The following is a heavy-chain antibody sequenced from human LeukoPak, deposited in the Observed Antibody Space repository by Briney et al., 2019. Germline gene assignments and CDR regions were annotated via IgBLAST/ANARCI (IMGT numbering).Heavy chain of an antibody. CDR3: AKDGNLPEIRGYNFGFAAY. CDR1: GFTFSNAW. J-gene: IGHJ4*02. Sequence: PGGSLRLSCAASGFTFSNAWMSWVRQAPGKGLEWVAVLSYDGSNKYYADSVKGRFTISRDNSKNTLYLQMNSLRAEDTAVYYCAKDGNLPEIRGYNFGFAAYWGQGTLVTVSS. D-gene: IGHD5-18*01. CDR2: LSYDGSNK. V-gene: IGHV3-30*18.